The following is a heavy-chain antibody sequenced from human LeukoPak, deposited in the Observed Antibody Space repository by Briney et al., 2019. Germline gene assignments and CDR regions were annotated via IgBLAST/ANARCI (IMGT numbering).Heavy chain of an antibody. Sequence: GESLKISCQGSGYTFTRSWIVWVRQMSGKGLEWMGIIYPGDSDTRYSPSFQGQVTISAGKSISTAYLQWSSLKASDTAIYYCARRSAPGIAFDIWGQGTVVTVSS. CDR1: GYTFTRSW. CDR2: IYPGDSDT. D-gene: IGHD1-26*01. V-gene: IGHV5-51*01. J-gene: IGHJ3*02. CDR3: ARRSAPGIAFDI.